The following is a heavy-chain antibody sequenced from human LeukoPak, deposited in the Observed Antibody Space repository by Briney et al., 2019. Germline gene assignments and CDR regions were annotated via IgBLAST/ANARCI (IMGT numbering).Heavy chain of an antibody. CDR3: ARAPGGCYSSSCLDY. CDR2: IYYSGST. CDR1: GGSISSYY. Sequence: PSETLSLTCTVSGGSISSYYWSWIRQPPGKGLEWLGHIYYSGSTNYNPSLKSRVTISVDTSKNQFSLKLSSVTAADTAVYYCARAPGGCYSSSCLDYWGQGTLVTVSS. J-gene: IGHJ4*02. D-gene: IGHD6-13*01. V-gene: IGHV4-59*01.